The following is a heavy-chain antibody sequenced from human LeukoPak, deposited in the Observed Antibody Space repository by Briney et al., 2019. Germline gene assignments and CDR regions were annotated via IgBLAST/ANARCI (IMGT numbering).Heavy chain of an antibody. CDR1: GGSITGSTHY. V-gene: IGHV4-39*01. CDR2: IYFSGST. CDR3: ARGLGSGRNNWFDP. D-gene: IGHD3-10*01. Sequence: SETLSLTCTVSGGSITGSTHYWGWIRQSPGKGLECIGTIYFSGSTTYNPSLRSRVTISVDTSKNQFSLKLSSVTAADTAVYYCARGLGSGRNNWFDPWGQGTLVTVSS. J-gene: IGHJ5*02.